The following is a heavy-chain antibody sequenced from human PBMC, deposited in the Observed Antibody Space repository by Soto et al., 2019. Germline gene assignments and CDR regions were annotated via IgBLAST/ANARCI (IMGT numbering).Heavy chain of an antibody. J-gene: IGHJ6*02. CDR2: IIPIFGTA. D-gene: IGHD2-15*01. V-gene: IGHV1-69*01. CDR3: ARGSGCSGGSCYSDSYYYGMDV. Sequence: QVQLVQSGAEVKKPGSSVKVSCKASGGTFSSYAISWVRQAPGQGLEWMGGIIPIFGTANYAQKFQGRVTIPADESTSTAYMELSSMRSEDKAVYYCARGSGCSGGSCYSDSYYYGMDVWGQGTTVTVSS. CDR1: GGTFSSYA.